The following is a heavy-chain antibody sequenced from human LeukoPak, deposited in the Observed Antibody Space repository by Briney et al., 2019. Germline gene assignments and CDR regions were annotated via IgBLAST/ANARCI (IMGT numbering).Heavy chain of an antibody. CDR3: ARGLVPAAICWWFDP. V-gene: IGHV1-18*01. CDR1: GYTFTSYG. D-gene: IGHD2-2*02. Sequence: GASVKVSCKASGYTFTSYGISWVRQAPGQGLEWMGWISAYNGNTNYAQKLQGRVTMTTDTSTSTAYMELRSLRSYDTAVYYCARGLVPAAICWWFDPWGQGTLVTVSS. J-gene: IGHJ5*02. CDR2: ISAYNGNT.